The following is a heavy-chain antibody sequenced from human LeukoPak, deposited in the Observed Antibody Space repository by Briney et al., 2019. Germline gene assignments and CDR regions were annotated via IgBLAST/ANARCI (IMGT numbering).Heavy chain of an antibody. CDR1: GGSFSGYY. Sequence: PSETLSLTCAVYGGSFSGYYWSWIRQPPGKGLEWIGEINHSGSTNYNPSLKSRVTISVDTSKNQFSLKLSSVTAADTAVYYRARGRAIVVVPAAITLHDYWGQGTLVTVSS. CDR3: ARGRAIVVVPAAITLHDY. J-gene: IGHJ4*02. CDR2: INHSGST. D-gene: IGHD2-2*02. V-gene: IGHV4-34*01.